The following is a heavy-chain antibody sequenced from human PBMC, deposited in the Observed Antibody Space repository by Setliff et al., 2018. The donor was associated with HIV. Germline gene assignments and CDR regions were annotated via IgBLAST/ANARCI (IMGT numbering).Heavy chain of an antibody. V-gene: IGHV4-34*01. J-gene: IGHJ4*02. CDR3: ASFKVGATGVGY. CDR2: INHSGST. CDR1: GGSFSGYY. D-gene: IGHD1-26*01. Sequence: SETLSLTCAVYGGSFSGYYWSWIRQPPGKGLEWIGEINHSGSTNYNPSLKSRVTISVDTSKNQFSLKLSSVTAADTAVYYCASFKVGATGVGYWGQGTLVTVSS.